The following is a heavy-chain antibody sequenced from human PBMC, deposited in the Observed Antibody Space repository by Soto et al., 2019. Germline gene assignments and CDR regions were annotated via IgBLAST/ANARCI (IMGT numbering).Heavy chain of an antibody. CDR1: GYTFTSYG. Sequence: ASVKVSCKASGYTFTSYGISWVRQAPGQGLEWMGWISAYNGNTNYAQKLQGRVTMTTDTSTSTAYMELRSLRSDDTAVYYCARDPGNDIVVVVAAKGSYGNDAFDIWGQGTMVTVSS. V-gene: IGHV1-18*01. CDR2: ISAYNGNT. CDR3: ARDPGNDIVVVVAAKGSYGNDAFDI. J-gene: IGHJ3*02. D-gene: IGHD2-15*01.